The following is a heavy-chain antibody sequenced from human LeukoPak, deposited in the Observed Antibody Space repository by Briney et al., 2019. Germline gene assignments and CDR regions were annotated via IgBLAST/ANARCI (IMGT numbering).Heavy chain of an antibody. D-gene: IGHD4-23*01. CDR2: ISSTGTGI. J-gene: IGHJ4*02. V-gene: IGHV3-48*04. Sequence: GGSLRLSCAASGFTFSNFWMNWVRQAPGQGLEWVSYISSTGTGIYYADSVKGRFTISRDNAKNSLYLQMNSLRAEDTAVYYCARDPTSKRGNSWVVRFDYWGQGTLVTVSS. CDR3: ARDPTSKRGNSWVVRFDY. CDR1: GFTFSNFW.